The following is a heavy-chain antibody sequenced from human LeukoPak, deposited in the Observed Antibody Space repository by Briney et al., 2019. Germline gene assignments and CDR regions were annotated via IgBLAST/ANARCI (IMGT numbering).Heavy chain of an antibody. CDR2: INPNSGGT. CDR3: ARDRAVVVVAAILSY. Sequence: GASVKVSCKASGYTFTGYYMHWVRQAPGQGLEWMGWINPNSGGTNYVQKFQGRVTMTRDTSISTAYMELSRLRSDDTAVYYCARDRAVVVVAAILSYWGQGTLVTVSS. J-gene: IGHJ4*02. CDR1: GYTFTGYY. D-gene: IGHD2-15*01. V-gene: IGHV1-2*02.